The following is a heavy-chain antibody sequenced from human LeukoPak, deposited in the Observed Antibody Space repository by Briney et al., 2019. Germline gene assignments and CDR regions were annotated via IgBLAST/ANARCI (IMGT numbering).Heavy chain of an antibody. CDR1: GYSFTNYC. CDR3: ARRSCSGGRCYSESWFDP. Sequence: GESLKISCKGSGYSFTNYCIGWVRQMPGKGLEWMGIIYPGYSDTRYSPSFQGQVTISADKSISTAYLQWSRLKASDTAIYYCARRSCSGGRCYSESWFDPWGQGTLVSVSS. V-gene: IGHV5-51*01. D-gene: IGHD2-15*01. J-gene: IGHJ5*02. CDR2: IYPGYSDT.